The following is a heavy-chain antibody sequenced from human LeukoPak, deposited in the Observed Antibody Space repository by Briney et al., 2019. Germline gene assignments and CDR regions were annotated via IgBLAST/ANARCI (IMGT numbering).Heavy chain of an antibody. CDR1: GFTFSSYG. D-gene: IGHD3-16*01. CDR3: ARARSDVWGSYYVY. CDR2: IRYDGSNK. V-gene: IGHV3-30*02. J-gene: IGHJ4*02. Sequence: GGSLRLSCAASGFTFSSYGMHWVRQAPGKGLEWVAFIRYDGSNKYYADSVKGRFTISRDNSKNTLYLQMNSLRAEDTAVYYCARARSDVWGSYYVYWGQGTLVTVSS.